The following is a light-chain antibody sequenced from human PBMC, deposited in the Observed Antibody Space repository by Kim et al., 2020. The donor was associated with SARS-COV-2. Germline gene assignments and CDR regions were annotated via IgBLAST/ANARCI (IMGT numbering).Light chain of an antibody. CDR1: KIGTKS. CDR3: QVWDSNYHVV. V-gene: IGLV3-21*04. CDR2: YDT. J-gene: IGLJ2*01. Sequence: VAPGQTARITCGGNKIGTKSVHWYQQKSDQAPILVIYYDTERPPGIPERLSGSKSGNTATLTISRVEAGDEADYYCQVWDSNYHVVFGGGTQLTVL.